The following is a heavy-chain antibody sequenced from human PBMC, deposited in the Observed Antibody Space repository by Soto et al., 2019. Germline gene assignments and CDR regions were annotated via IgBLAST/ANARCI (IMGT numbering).Heavy chain of an antibody. CDR1: GFTFSDYA. Sequence: EVQLLESGGGLIQPEGSLRLSCVASGFTFSDYAMSWVRQAPGKGLEWISTISGSRGTTYYADSVKGRFTISRDNSKNTLYLHMNSLSAEDTAVYYCETPTDCSTTSCYTYYDDMDVWGQGTTVTVSS. J-gene: IGHJ6*02. V-gene: IGHV3-23*01. CDR2: ISGSRGTT. CDR3: ETPTDCSTTSCYTYYDDMDV. D-gene: IGHD2-2*01.